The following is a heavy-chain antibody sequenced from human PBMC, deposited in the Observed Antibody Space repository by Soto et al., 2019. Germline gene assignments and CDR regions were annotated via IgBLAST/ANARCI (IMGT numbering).Heavy chain of an antibody. CDR2: ISGSDGKT. J-gene: IGHJ4*02. D-gene: IGHD3-3*01. V-gene: IGHV3-23*01. CDR3: ARWSHLDY. CDR1: GFSFGSYA. Sequence: GGSLRLSCAASGFSFGSYALSWVRQAPGKGLEWVSTISGSDGKTFYADSVKGRFSISRDTSQNTLYLQMNSLRADDTAIYYCARWSHLDYWGQGTRVTVS.